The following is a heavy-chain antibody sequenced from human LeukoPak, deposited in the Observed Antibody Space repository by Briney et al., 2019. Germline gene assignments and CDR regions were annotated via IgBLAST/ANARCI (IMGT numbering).Heavy chain of an antibody. Sequence: VASVKVSCTASGGTFSSYAISWVRQAPGQGLEWMGRIIPILGIANYAQKFQGRVTITADKSTSTAYMELSSLRSEDTAVYYCASGYCGGDCYPYFDYWGQGTLVTVSS. CDR2: IIPILGIA. CDR1: GGTFSSYA. V-gene: IGHV1-69*04. D-gene: IGHD2-21*02. CDR3: ASGYCGGDCYPYFDY. J-gene: IGHJ4*02.